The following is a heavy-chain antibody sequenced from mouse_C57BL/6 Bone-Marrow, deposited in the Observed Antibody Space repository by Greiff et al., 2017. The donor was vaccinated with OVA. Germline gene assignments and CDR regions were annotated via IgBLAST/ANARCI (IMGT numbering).Heavy chain of an antibody. CDR2: IRNKANNHAT. Sequence: EVKLMESGGGLVQPGGSMKLSCAASGFTFSDAWMDWVRQSPEKGLEWVAEIRNKANNHATYYAESVKGRFTISRDDSKSSVYLQMHSLRAEDTGIYDCTPLRRGTYYAMDYWGQGTSVTVSS. CDR3: TPLRRGTYYAMDY. D-gene: IGHD1-1*01. J-gene: IGHJ4*01. V-gene: IGHV6-6*01. CDR1: GFTFSDAW.